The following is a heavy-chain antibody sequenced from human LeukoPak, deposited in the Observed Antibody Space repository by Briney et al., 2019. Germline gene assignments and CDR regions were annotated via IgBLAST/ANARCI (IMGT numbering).Heavy chain of an antibody. CDR2: ISSSSRYI. D-gene: IGHD6-19*01. V-gene: IGHV3-21*01. Sequence: AGGSLRLSCAASGFTFSSYSINWVRQAPGKGLEWVSSISSSSRYIYYADSVKGRFTISRDNAKNSLYLQMNSLRAEDTAVYYCATLAVTGTENAFDIWGQGTMVTVSS. CDR1: GFTFSSYS. CDR3: ATLAVTGTENAFDI. J-gene: IGHJ3*02.